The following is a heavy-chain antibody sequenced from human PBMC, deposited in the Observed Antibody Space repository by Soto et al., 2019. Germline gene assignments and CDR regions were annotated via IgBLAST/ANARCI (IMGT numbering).Heavy chain of an antibody. Sequence: QMQLVQSGAEVKRTGSTVTVSCKALGNTFTYRYLHWVRQAPGQALEWMGWITPFSGDVHYAHKFKGRVTSTGDRSINTAYMRMSSLRSEDTAMYYCASGGAGSGPFTWELPDHWGQGTLVTVSS. CDR1: GNTFTYRY. V-gene: IGHV1-45*02. CDR2: ITPFSGDV. CDR3: ASGGAGSGPFTWELPDH. J-gene: IGHJ4*02. D-gene: IGHD1-26*01.